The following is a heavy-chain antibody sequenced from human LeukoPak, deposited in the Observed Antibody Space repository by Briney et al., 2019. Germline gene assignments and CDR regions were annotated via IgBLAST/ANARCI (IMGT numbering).Heavy chain of an antibody. Sequence: GGSLRLSCGGSGFTFSRYAMTWVRQAPGQGLEWVAIISGSGADTHYAGSVKGRFTVSRDNSKNTVYLQMNSLRVEDTALYYCTLRTDYWGQGTLVTVSS. V-gene: IGHV3-23*01. J-gene: IGHJ4*02. CDR1: GFTFSRYA. CDR2: ISGSGADT. CDR3: TLRTDY.